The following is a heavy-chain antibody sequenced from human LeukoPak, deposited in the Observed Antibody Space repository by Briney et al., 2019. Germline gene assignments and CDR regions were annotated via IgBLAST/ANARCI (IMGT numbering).Heavy chain of an antibody. D-gene: IGHD2-15*01. Sequence: SETLSLTCTVSGGSISSYYWSWIRQPPGKGLEWIGYIYYSGSTNYNPSLKSRVTISVDTSKNQFSLKLSSVTAADTAVYYCARHGYCSGGSCYSGFLRGYYYYYMDVWGKGTTVTVSS. J-gene: IGHJ6*03. CDR3: ARHGYCSGGSCYSGFLRGYYYYYMDV. CDR2: IYYSGST. V-gene: IGHV4-59*08. CDR1: GGSISSYY.